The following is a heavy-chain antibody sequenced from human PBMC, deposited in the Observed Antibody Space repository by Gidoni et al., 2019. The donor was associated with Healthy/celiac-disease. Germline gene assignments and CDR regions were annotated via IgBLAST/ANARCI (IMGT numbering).Heavy chain of an antibody. CDR2: IAWDDDK. Sequence: QVTLRESGPALVKPTQTLTLTCSFSGFSLSPSGMCVSWLRQPPGKALEWLARIAWDDDKYYSTSLKTRLTISKDTSKNQVVLTMTNMDPVDTATYYCARFTRYYYGSGSNYYYYGMDVWGQGTTVTVSS. J-gene: IGHJ6*02. CDR3: ARFTRYYYGSGSNYYYYGMDV. V-gene: IGHV2-70*15. CDR1: GFSLSPSGMC. D-gene: IGHD3-10*01.